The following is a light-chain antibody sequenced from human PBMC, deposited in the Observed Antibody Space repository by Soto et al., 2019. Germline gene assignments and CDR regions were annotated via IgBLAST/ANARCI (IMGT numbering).Light chain of an antibody. CDR3: QKYGNFWT. Sequence: EIGMTQSPATLSVSPGDGATLSCRASQGISTNLAWYQQKPGQSPRLLIYGASTRAAGIPARFRGSRSGTDFSLTIRRLEPDDFAVYYCQKYGNFWTFGQGTKVDIK. J-gene: IGKJ1*01. CDR1: QGISTN. V-gene: IGKV3-15*01. CDR2: GAS.